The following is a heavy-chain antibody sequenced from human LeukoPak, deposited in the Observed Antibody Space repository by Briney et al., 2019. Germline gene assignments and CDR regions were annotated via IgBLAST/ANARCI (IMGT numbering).Heavy chain of an antibody. V-gene: IGHV1-24*01. CDR1: GYTLTELS. Sequence: ASVKVSCKVSGYTLTELSMHWVRQAPGKGLEWMGGFDPEDGETIYAQKFQGRVTMTEDTSTDTAYMELSSLRSEDTAVYYCARAITYFVPYYYDSSGIRGPPGGYWGQGTLVTVSS. CDR3: ARAITYFVPYYYDSSGIRGPPGGY. CDR2: FDPEDGET. D-gene: IGHD3-22*01. J-gene: IGHJ4*02.